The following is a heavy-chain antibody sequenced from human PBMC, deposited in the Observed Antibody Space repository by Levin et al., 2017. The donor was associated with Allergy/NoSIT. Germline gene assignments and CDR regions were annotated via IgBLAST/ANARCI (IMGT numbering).Heavy chain of an antibody. CDR3: ARDNPGTTGTPDAFDI. CDR2: ISSSSSYI. CDR1: GFTFSSYS. J-gene: IGHJ3*02. V-gene: IGHV3-21*01. Sequence: GGSLRLSCAASGFTFSSYSMNWVRQAPGKGLEWVSSISSSSSYIYYADSVKGRFTISRDNAKNSLYLQMNSLRAEDTAVYYCARDNPGTTGTPDAFDIWGQGTMVTVSS. D-gene: IGHD1-1*01.